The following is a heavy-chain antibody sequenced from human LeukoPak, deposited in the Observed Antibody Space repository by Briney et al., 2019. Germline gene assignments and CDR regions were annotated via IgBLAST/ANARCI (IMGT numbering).Heavy chain of an antibody. J-gene: IGHJ6*03. CDR3: TTSKGLLWFGEGANYYYYYMDV. Sequence: GGSLRLSCAASGFTFSGSAMHWVRQASGKGLEWVGRIRSKANSYATAYAASVKGRFTISRDDSKNTAYLQMNSLKTEDTAVYYCTTSKGLLWFGEGANYYYYYMDVWGKGTTVTISS. CDR1: GFTFSGSA. D-gene: IGHD3-10*01. CDR2: IRSKANSYAT. V-gene: IGHV3-73*01.